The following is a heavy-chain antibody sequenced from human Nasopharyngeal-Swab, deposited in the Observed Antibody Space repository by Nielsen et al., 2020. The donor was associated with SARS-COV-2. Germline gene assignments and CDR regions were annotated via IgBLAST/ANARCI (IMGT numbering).Heavy chain of an antibody. CDR2: IYYSGST. Sequence: SETLSLTCTVSGYSISSGYYWGWIRQPPGKGLEWIGSIYYSGSTYYNPSLKSRVTISVDTSKNQFSLKLSSVTAADTAVYYCARISEYYDFWSGYYVDYWGQGTLVTVSS. CDR3: ARISEYYDFWSGYYVDY. D-gene: IGHD3-3*01. J-gene: IGHJ4*02. CDR1: GYSISSGYY. V-gene: IGHV4-38-2*02.